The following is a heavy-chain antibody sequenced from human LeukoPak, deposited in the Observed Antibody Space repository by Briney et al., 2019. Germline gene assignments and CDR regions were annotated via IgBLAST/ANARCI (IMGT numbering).Heavy chain of an antibody. CDR3: ARYRGDRYFDY. CDR2: IKQDGSEK. V-gene: IGHV3-7*01. CDR1: GFTFSNYC. Sequence: GGSLRLSCAASGFTFSNYCMSWVRQAPGKGLEGVANIKQDGSEKYYVDSVKGRFTISRDNAENSLYLQMNSLRAEDTAVYYCARYRGDRYFDYWGQGTLVTVSS. D-gene: IGHD1-1*01. J-gene: IGHJ4*02.